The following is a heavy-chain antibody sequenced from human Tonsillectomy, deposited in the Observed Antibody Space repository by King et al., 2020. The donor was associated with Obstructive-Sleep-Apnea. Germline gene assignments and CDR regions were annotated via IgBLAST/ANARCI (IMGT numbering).Heavy chain of an antibody. CDR3: ARAPDYYGSGSYDDY. CDR1: GVSISSGDYY. J-gene: IGHJ4*02. D-gene: IGHD3-10*01. V-gene: IGHV4-30-4*01. Sequence: QLQESGPGLVKPSQTLSLTCTVSGVSISSGDYYWSWIRQPPGKGLEWIGYIYYSGSPYYNPSLKSRVTISVDTSKNQFSLKLSSVTAADTAVYYCARAPDYYGSGSYDDYWGQGTLVTVSS. CDR2: IYYSGSP.